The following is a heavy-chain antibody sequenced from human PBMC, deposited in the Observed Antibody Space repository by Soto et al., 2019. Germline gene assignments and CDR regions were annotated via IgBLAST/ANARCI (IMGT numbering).Heavy chain of an antibody. CDR1: GFTFSSYG. V-gene: IGHV3-33*01. Sequence: GGSLRLSCAASGFTFSSYGMHWVRQAPGKGLEWVAVIWYDGSNKYYADSVKGRFTISRDNSKNTLYLQMNSLRAEDTAVYYCARDELDYGDYFYYFDYWGQGTLVTVSS. CDR2: IWYDGSNK. D-gene: IGHD4-17*01. CDR3: ARDELDYGDYFYYFDY. J-gene: IGHJ4*02.